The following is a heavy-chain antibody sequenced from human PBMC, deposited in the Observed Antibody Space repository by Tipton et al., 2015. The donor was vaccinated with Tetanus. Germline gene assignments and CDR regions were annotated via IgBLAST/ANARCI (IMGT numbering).Heavy chain of an antibody. Sequence: RSLRLSCAASGFTFDDYAMHWVRQAPGKGLEWVSGISWNSGSKGYADSVQGRMTVSRDNAKKTLYLNMNSLRAEDTAVYYCGRLIRGVILTRVIDSWGQGTLVTVSS. CDR1: GFTFDDYA. D-gene: IGHD3-10*01. J-gene: IGHJ4*02. CDR2: ISWNSGSK. CDR3: GRLIRGVILTRVIDS. V-gene: IGHV3-9*01.